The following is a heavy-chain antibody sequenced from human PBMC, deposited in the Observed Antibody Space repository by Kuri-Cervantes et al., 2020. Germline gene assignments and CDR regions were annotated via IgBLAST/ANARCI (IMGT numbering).Heavy chain of an antibody. CDR2: ISYDGSNK. D-gene: IGHD6-19*01. CDR1: GFTFSSYA. J-gene: IGHJ4*02. CDR3: AREGPRSSGWRIDY. V-gene: IGHV3-30-3*01. Sequence: GESLKISCAASGFTFSSYAMHWVRQAPGKGLEWVAVISYDGSNKYYPDSVKGRFTISRDNSKNTLYLQMNSLRAEDTAVYYCAREGPRSSGWRIDYWGQGTLVTVSS.